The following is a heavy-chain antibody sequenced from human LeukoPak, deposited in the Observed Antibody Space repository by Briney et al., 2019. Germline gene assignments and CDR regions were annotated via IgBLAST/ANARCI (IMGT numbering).Heavy chain of an antibody. V-gene: IGHV3-15*01. CDR2: IKSKIDGGAA. CDR3: TREWYGELPY. J-gene: IGHJ4*02. CDR1: GFTFSGAW. D-gene: IGHD3-10*01. Sequence: PGGSLRLPCAASGFTFSGAWMSWVRQAPGKGLEWVGRIKSKIDGGAAEYAAPVQGRFIISRDDSSDMLHLQMNTLKTEDTAVYYCTREWYGELPYWGQGTLVTVSS.